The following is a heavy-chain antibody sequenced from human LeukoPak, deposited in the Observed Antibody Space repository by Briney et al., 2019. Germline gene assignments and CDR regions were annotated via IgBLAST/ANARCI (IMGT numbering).Heavy chain of an antibody. D-gene: IGHD1-7*01. CDR2: IKQDGSEK. CDR3: ARAGSNWNYVY. J-gene: IGHJ4*02. Sequence: GGSLRLSCAASGFTFSTYSMNWVRQTPGKGLEWVANIKQDGSEKYYADSVKGRFTISRDNTKNSLSLQMNSLRAEDTAVYYCARAGSNWNYVYWGQGTLVTVSS. CDR1: GFTFSTYS. V-gene: IGHV3-7*01.